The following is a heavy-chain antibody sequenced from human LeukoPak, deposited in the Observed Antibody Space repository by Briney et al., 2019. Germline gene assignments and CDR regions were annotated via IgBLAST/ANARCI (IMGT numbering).Heavy chain of an antibody. CDR3: AKWAGAYYYGSGSYYHFDY. Sequence: GGSLRLSCAASGFTFSSYAMSWVRQAPGKGLEWVSAISGSGGSTYYADSVKGRFTISRDNFKNTLYLQMNSLRAEDTAVYYCAKWAGAYYYGSGSYYHFDYWGQGTLVTVSS. J-gene: IGHJ4*02. V-gene: IGHV3-23*01. CDR2: ISGSGGST. D-gene: IGHD3-10*01. CDR1: GFTFSSYA.